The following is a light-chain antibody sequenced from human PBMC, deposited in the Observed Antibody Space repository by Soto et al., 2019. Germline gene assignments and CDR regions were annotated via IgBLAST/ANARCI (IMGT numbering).Light chain of an antibody. J-gene: IGKJ1*01. CDR2: DGS. CDR1: QSIGKF. V-gene: IGKV1-5*01. Sequence: DIQMTQSPSTLSASVGDRVTITCRASQSIGKFLAWYQQKPGKAPNLLIYDGSTLEREIPPRFSGSGSGTQFTLTITSLQPDDSATYYCQHYRSFSSWTFGQGTKVEIK. CDR3: QHYRSFSSWT.